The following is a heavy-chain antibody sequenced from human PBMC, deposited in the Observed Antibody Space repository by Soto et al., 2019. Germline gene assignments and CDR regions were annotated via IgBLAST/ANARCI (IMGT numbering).Heavy chain of an antibody. V-gene: IGHV1-2*04. D-gene: IGHD4-17*01. CDR2: INPNSGGT. J-gene: IGHJ4*02. Sequence: GASVKVSCKASGYTFTGYSMHWVRQAPGQGLEWMGWINPNSGGTNYAQKFQGWVTMTRDTSISTAYMELSRLRSDDTAVYYCARESEYGDYVFDYWGQGTLVTVSS. CDR3: ARESEYGDYVFDY. CDR1: GYTFTGYS.